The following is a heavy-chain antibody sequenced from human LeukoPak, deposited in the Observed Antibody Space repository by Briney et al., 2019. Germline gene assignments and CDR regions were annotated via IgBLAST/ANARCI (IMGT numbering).Heavy chain of an antibody. D-gene: IGHD2-2*01. CDR2: IYYSGST. J-gene: IGHJ5*02. CDR3: AGTYCSSTSCYERRTDWFDP. V-gene: IGHV4-39*01. Sequence: SETLSLTCTVSGGSVSSSDYYWGWIRQPPGKGLEWIGSIYYSGSTYYNPSLKSRVTISVDTSKNQFSLKLSSVTAADTAVYYCAGTYCSSTSCYERRTDWFDPWGQGTLVTVSS. CDR1: GGSVSSSDYY.